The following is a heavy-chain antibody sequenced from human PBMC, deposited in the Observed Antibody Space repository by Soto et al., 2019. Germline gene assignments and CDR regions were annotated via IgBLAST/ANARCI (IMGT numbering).Heavy chain of an antibody. Sequence: EVQLLQSGGGLVQPGGSLRLSCVVSGFTFSGYAMSWVRQAPGMGLEWVSGIGGSGTASGYAESVKGRFTISRDNTKNTLYLQMTSLRDEDTAVYYCAKVEGRGYNYGYSDYCGQGTLVIVSS. CDR2: IGGSGTAS. V-gene: IGHV3-23*01. D-gene: IGHD5-18*01. CDR1: GFTFSGYA. CDR3: AKVEGRGYNYGYSDY. J-gene: IGHJ4*02.